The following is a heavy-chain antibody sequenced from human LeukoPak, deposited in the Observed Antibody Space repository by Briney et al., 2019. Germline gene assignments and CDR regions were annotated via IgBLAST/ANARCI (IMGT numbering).Heavy chain of an antibody. V-gene: IGHV4-59*06. D-gene: IGHD3-3*01. Sequence: SETLSLTCTVSGGSISSYYWSWIRQHPGKGLEWIGYIYYSGSTYYNPSLKSRVTISVDTSKNQFSLKLSSVTAADTAVYYCARGRVVRYFQHWGQGTLVTVSS. J-gene: IGHJ1*01. CDR1: GGSISSYY. CDR2: IYYSGST. CDR3: ARGRVVRYFQH.